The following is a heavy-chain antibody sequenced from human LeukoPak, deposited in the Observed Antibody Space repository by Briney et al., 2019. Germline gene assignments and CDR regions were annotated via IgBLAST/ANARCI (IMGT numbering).Heavy chain of an antibody. D-gene: IGHD1-1*01. J-gene: IGHJ4*02. CDR2: IGPIGVYT. V-gene: IGHV3-64*01. Sequence: GGSLRLSCAASGFTFSDYAMHWVRQAPGKGLEFVSVIGPIGVYTYYANSVKGRFTISRDNSKSTVSLQMGSLRDEDMAVYYCARSPPGRTNWNYYDYWGRGALVTVSS. CDR1: GFTFSDYA. CDR3: ARSPPGRTNWNYYDY.